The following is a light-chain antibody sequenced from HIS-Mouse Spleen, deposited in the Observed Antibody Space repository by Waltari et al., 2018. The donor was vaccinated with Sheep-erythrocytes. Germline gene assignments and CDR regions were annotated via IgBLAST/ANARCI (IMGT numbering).Light chain of an antibody. Sequence: QSALTQPRSVSGSPGQSVTISCTGTSSDVGGYNYVSWYQQHPGKAPKLMIYEVSKRPSGVPDRFSGSKSGTSASLAISGVQSEDEADYYCAAWDDSLNGPVFGGGTKLTVL. CDR3: AAWDDSLNGPV. J-gene: IGLJ3*02. CDR1: SSDVGGYNY. CDR2: EVS. V-gene: IGLV2-11*01.